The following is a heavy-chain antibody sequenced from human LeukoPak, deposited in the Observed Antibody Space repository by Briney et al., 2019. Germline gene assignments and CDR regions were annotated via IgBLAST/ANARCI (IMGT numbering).Heavy chain of an antibody. CDR1: GGSISSSSYS. D-gene: IGHD2-15*01. CDR3: ARRSPTDDY. CDR2: IYYSGST. V-gene: IGHV4-39*01. Sequence: SETLSLTCTVPGGSISSSSYSWGWIRQPPGKGLEWIGSIYYSGSTYYNPSLKSRVTISVDTSKNQFSLKLSSVTAADTAVYYCARRSPTDDYWGQGTLVTVSS. J-gene: IGHJ4*02.